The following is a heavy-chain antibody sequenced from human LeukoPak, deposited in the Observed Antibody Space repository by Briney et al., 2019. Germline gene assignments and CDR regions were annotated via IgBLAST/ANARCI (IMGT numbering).Heavy chain of an antibody. J-gene: IGHJ5*02. CDR1: GGTFTTYI. CDR2: IIPIFGTT. D-gene: IGHD3-10*01. Sequence: ASVKVSCKASGGTFTTYIISWMRQAPGLGLEWLGGIIPIFGTTNYTQKFQGRVTITTGESRTTAYMELSSLRSEDTAVYYCAARLTSTFHYDPGRLAVTGPPPDLWGQGTLVTVSS. CDR3: AARLTSTFHYDPGRLAVTGPPPDL. V-gene: IGHV1-69*05.